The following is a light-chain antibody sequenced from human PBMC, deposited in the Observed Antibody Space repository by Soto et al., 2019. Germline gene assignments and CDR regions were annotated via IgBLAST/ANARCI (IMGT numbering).Light chain of an antibody. CDR3: HHLNVNLL. Sequence: IELTQSPSSLSASIGDRVTITCRASQDIASYLAWYQQKPWNAPKLLVSAASTLHSGVPSRFSASGSWADFTLNSSSLQPEDFVTYDWHHLNVNLLFGKGTKLEVK. V-gene: IGKV1-9*01. CDR1: QDIASY. J-gene: IGKJ2*01. CDR2: AAS.